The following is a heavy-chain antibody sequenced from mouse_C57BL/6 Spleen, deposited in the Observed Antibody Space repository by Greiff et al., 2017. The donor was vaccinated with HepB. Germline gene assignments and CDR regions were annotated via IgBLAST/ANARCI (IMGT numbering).Heavy chain of an antibody. J-gene: IGHJ3*01. Sequence: VQLQESGAELARPGASVKMSCKASGYTFTSYTMHWVKQRPGQGLEWIGYINPSSGYTKYNQKFKDKATLTADKSSSTAYMQLSSLTSEDSAVYYCARSVNLGAYWGQGTLVTVSA. V-gene: IGHV1-4*01. CDR2: INPSSGYT. CDR3: ARSVNLGAY. D-gene: IGHD3-1*01. CDR1: GYTFTSYT.